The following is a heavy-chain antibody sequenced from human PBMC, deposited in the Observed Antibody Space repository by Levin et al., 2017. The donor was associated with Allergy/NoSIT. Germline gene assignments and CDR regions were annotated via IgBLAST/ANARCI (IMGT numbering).Heavy chain of an antibody. CDR3: ARKGFEGGWFDP. Sequence: GESLKISCAASGFTFSSYWMSWVRQAPGKGLEWVANIKQDGSEKYYVDSVKGRYTISRDNAKNSLYLQMNSLRAEDTAVYYCARKGFEGGWFDPWGQGTLVTVSS. J-gene: IGHJ5*02. CDR2: IKQDGSEK. D-gene: IGHD3-9*01. CDR1: GFTFSSYW. V-gene: IGHV3-7*02.